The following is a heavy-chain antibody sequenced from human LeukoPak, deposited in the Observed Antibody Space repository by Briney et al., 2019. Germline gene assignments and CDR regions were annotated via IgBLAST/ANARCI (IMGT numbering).Heavy chain of an antibody. CDR2: IRYDGSNK. V-gene: IGHV3-30*02. CDR1: GFTFNSYG. D-gene: IGHD1-20*01. Sequence: GGSLRLSCAASGFTFNSYGMHWVRQAPGKGLEWVAFIRYDGSNKYYADSVKGRFTISRDNSKNTLNLQMNSLRAEDTAVYYCAKDYGITGTGGAWLDPWGQGTLVTVSS. J-gene: IGHJ5*02. CDR3: AKDYGITGTGGAWLDP.